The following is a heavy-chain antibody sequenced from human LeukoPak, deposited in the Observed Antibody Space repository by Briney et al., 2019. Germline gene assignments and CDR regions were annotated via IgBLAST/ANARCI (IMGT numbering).Heavy chain of an antibody. Sequence: SVKVSCKASGGTFSSYAISWVRQAPGQGLEWMVGIIPIFGTANYAQKFQGRVTITADESTSTTYMELSSLRSEDTAVYYCARGGTLMSYFQHWGQGTLVTVSS. D-gene: IGHD2-8*01. V-gene: IGHV1-69*13. CDR3: ARGGTLMSYFQH. CDR2: IIPIFGTA. CDR1: GGTFSSYA. J-gene: IGHJ1*01.